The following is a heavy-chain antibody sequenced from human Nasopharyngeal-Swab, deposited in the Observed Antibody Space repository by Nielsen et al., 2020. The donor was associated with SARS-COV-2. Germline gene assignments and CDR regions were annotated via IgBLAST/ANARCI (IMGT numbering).Heavy chain of an antibody. CDR1: GGSFSGYS. J-gene: IGHJ5*02. Sequence: SETLSLTCAVYGGSFSGYSWSWIRQPPGKGLEWIGEINHSGGTNYNPSLKNRVTISVDTSKNQFSLKLSSVSVADTAVYYCARARRPSSMVRHRLNWFDPWGQGTLVTVSS. V-gene: IGHV4-34*01. D-gene: IGHD3-10*01. CDR3: ARARRPSSMVRHRLNWFDP. CDR2: INHSGGT.